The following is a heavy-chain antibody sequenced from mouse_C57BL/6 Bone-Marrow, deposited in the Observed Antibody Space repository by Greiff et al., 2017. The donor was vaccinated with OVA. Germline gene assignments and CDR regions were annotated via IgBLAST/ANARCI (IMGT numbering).Heavy chain of an antibody. CDR2: ISNLAYSI. J-gene: IGHJ2*01. V-gene: IGHV5-15*01. CDR3: ARHSNYFFFDY. CDR1: GFTFSDYG. Sequence: DVKLVESGGGLVQPGGSLKLSCAASGFTFSDYGMAWVRQAPRKGPEWVAFISNLAYSIYYADTVTGRFTISSENAKNNLYLEMSSQRSEDTAMYYCARHSNYFFFDYWGQGTTLTVSS. D-gene: IGHD2-5*01.